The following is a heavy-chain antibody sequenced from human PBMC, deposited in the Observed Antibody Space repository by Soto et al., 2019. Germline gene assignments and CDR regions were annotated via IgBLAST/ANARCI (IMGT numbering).Heavy chain of an antibody. CDR3: AADGYYYGSGSYYNPYGMDV. J-gene: IGHJ6*02. Sequence: GPSVKVSCKASGFTFTSSAVQWVRQARGQRLEWIGWIVVGSGNTNYAQKFQERVTITRDMSTSTAYMELSSLRSEDTAVYYCAADGYYYGSGSYYNPYGMDVWGQGTTVTVSS. V-gene: IGHV1-58*01. CDR1: GFTFTSSA. CDR2: IVVGSGNT. D-gene: IGHD3-10*01.